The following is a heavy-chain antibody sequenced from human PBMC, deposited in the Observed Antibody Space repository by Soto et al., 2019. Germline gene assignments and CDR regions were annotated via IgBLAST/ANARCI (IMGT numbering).Heavy chain of an antibody. J-gene: IGHJ4*01. CDR3: ARSNGPSYCSITSLPFDY. V-gene: IGHV1-69*01. D-gene: IGHD2-2*01. CDR1: GGTFSSYA. Sequence: SVNVSFKASGGTFSSYAISWVRQAPGQGLELMGGIIPIFGTANYAQKFQGRVTITADESTSTAYMELSSLRSEDTAVYYCARSNGPSYCSITSLPFDYCGDGTLVTVS. CDR2: IIPIFGTA.